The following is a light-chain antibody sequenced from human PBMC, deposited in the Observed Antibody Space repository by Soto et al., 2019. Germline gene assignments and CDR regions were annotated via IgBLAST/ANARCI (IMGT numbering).Light chain of an antibody. J-gene: IGLJ1*01. V-gene: IGLV1-40*01. CDR3: QSYDSTLSDRYV. CDR2: GNI. CDR1: SSNIGAGYD. Sequence: QSVLXQPPSVSGAPGQRVTISCTGSSSNIGAGYDVHWYQQRPGTGPKLLIFGNINRPSGVPDRFSGSKSGTSASLAITGLQAEDEGDYYCQSYDSTLSDRYVFGTGTKVTVL.